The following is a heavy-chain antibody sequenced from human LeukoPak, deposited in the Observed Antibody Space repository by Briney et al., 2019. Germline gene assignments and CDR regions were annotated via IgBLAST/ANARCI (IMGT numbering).Heavy chain of an antibody. CDR3: ASRLAVANAFDI. V-gene: IGHV1-2*02. Sequence: ASVTVSCKASGYIFTGYYIHWLRQAAGQGVEWMGWINPNTGDTNYVQKFQGRVTITADKSTSTAYMELISLRSEDTAVYYCASRLAVANAFDIWGQGTMVTVSS. CDR1: GYIFTGYY. D-gene: IGHD6-19*01. CDR2: INPNTGDT. J-gene: IGHJ3*02.